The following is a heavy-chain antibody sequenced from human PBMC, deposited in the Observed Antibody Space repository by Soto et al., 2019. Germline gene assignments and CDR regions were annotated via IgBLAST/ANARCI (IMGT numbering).Heavy chain of an antibody. D-gene: IGHD1-1*01. CDR1: GFTFSSYA. J-gene: IGHJ4*02. Sequence: GSLRLSCAASGFTFSSYAMSWVRQAPGKGLEWVSAISGSGGSTYYADSVKGRFTISRDNSKNTLYLQMNSLRAEDTAVYYCAKDQLGEEVVYYFDYWGQGTLVTVSS. CDR3: AKDQLGEEVVYYFDY. V-gene: IGHV3-23*01. CDR2: ISGSGGST.